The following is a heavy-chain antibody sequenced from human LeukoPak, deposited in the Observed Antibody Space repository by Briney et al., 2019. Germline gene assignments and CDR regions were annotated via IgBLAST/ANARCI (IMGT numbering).Heavy chain of an antibody. Sequence: SETLSLTCTVSGASISPYYWSWFRQPPGKGLEWIGYIHYSGNTNYNPSLKSRVTVSVDTSKNQFSLKLSSVTAADTAVYYCARDRSCSSTSCYPYNWFDPWGQGTLVTVSS. CDR2: IHYSGNT. V-gene: IGHV4-59*12. CDR3: ARDRSCSSTSCYPYNWFDP. CDR1: GASISPYY. J-gene: IGHJ5*02. D-gene: IGHD2-2*01.